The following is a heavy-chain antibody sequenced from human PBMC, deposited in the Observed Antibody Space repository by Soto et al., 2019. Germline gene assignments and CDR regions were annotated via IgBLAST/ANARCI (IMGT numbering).Heavy chain of an antibody. V-gene: IGHV4-59*12. J-gene: IGHJ5*02. CDR2: IHYNGSA. CDR3: ARGVGGSDLNWFDP. D-gene: IGHD6-19*01. Sequence: KASETLSLTFTFSGSSINGYYWTWIMKSPERGLEWIGYIHYNGSANYNPSPNSRLTISVDRSKSQFSMKLGSVTAADTAVYYCARGVGGSDLNWFDPWGQGTLVTVSS. CDR1: GSSINGYY.